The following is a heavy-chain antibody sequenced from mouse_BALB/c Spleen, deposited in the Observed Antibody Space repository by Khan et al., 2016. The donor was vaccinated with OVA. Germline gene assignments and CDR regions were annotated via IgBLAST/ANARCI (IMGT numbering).Heavy chain of an antibody. CDR3: GRRGGGYRFAY. CDR2: ISTYYGDA. D-gene: IGHD1-3*01. V-gene: IGHV1S137*01. Sequence: QVQLKESGAELARPGVSVKISCKGSGYTFTDFTMHWVKQSHAKSVEWIGVISTYYGDATYNQKFKGKATLTVDKSSSTAYMELARLTSEDSAIYYGGRRGGGYRFAYWGQGTLVTVSA. J-gene: IGHJ3*01. CDR1: GYTFTDFT.